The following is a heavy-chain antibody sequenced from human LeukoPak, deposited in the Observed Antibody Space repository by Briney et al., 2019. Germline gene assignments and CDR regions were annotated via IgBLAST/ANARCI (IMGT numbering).Heavy chain of an antibody. J-gene: IGHJ4*02. Sequence: ASVKVSCKASGYTFTSYYMHWVRQAPGQGLEWMGIINHSGGRTSYAQKFPGRVTITRDTSTSTVYMELSSLRSEDTAVYCWAREFAYSSSDYYFDYWPREPWSPSS. CDR2: INHSGGRT. V-gene: IGHV1-46*01. CDR3: AREFAYSSSDYYFDY. CDR1: GYTFTSYY. D-gene: IGHD6-6*01.